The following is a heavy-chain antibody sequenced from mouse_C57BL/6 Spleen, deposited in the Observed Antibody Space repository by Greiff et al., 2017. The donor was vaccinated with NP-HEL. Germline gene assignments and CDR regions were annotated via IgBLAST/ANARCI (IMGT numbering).Heavy chain of an antibody. V-gene: IGHV1-53*01. CDR3: AREGLGYYGSKNYAMDY. J-gene: IGHJ4*01. CDR2: INPSNGGT. Sequence: QVQLQQPGTELVKPGASVKLSCKASGYTFTSYWMHWVKQRPGQGLEWIGNINPSNGGTNYNEKFKSKATLTVDKSSSTAYMQLSSLTSEDSAVYYCAREGLGYYGSKNYAMDYWGQGTSVTVSS. D-gene: IGHD1-1*01. CDR1: GYTFTSYW.